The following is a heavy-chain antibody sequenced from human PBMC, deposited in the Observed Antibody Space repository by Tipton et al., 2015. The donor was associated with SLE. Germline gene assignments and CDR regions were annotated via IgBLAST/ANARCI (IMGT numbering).Heavy chain of an antibody. D-gene: IGHD1-1*01. CDR1: GGSFSGYY. V-gene: IGHV4-34*01. CDR2: INRSGST. Sequence: TLSLTCAVYGGSFSGYYWSWIRQPPGRGLEWIGEINRSGSTNYNPSLKRRVTISVDTSKNQFSLKLSSVTAADTAVYYCARGRELGRDDAFDIWGQGTMVTVSS. CDR3: ARGRELGRDDAFDI. J-gene: IGHJ3*02.